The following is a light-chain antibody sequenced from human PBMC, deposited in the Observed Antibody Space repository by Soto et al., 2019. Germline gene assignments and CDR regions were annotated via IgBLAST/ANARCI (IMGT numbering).Light chain of an antibody. Sequence: IVLTQSPGTLSLSPGERATLSCRASQSISNNYLAWYQQTPGQAPRLLIYDALKRATGIPARFSGSGSGTDFTLTISTLEPEDFAVYYCQHRSNWPPEFTFGPGTKVDIK. CDR2: DAL. J-gene: IGKJ3*01. CDR1: QSISNNY. V-gene: IGKV3-11*01. CDR3: QHRSNWPPEFT.